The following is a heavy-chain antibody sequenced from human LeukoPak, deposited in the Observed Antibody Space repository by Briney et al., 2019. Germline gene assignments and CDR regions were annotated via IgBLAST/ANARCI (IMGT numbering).Heavy chain of an antibody. Sequence: PSETLSLTCAVYGGSFSGYYWNWIRQPPGKGLEWIGEINHSGSTNYNPSLKSRVTISVDTSKNQFSLKLSSVTAADTAVYYCARAFLGYCSSTSCHRRYYYGMDVWGQGTTVTVSS. D-gene: IGHD2-2*01. V-gene: IGHV4-34*01. CDR3: ARAFLGYCSSTSCHRRYYYGMDV. J-gene: IGHJ6*02. CDR2: INHSGST. CDR1: GGSFSGYY.